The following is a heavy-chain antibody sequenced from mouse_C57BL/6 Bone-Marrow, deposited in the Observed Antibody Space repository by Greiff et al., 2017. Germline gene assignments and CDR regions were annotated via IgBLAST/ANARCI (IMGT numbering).Heavy chain of an antibody. CDR2: ISSGGDYI. V-gene: IGHV5-9-1*02. Sequence: EVKLMESGEGLVKPGGSLKLSCAASGFTFSRYAMSWVRQTPEKRLEWVAYISSGGDYIYYADTVKGRFTISRDNARNTLYLQMSSLKSEDTAMYYCTREDPYSNLYFDYWGQGTTLTVSS. CDR1: GFTFSRYA. J-gene: IGHJ2*01. CDR3: TREDPYSNLYFDY. D-gene: IGHD2-5*01.